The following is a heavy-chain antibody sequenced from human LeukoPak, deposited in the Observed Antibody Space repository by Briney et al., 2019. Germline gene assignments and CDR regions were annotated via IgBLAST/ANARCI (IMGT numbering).Heavy chain of an antibody. Sequence: GGSLRLSCAASGFTFSSYAMSWVRQAPGKGLEWVSAISGSVGSTYYAASVTGRFTISRDNSKNTLYLRMNSLRAEDTAVYYCAKDGPDFDYWGQGTLVTVSS. CDR2: ISGSVGST. CDR3: AKDGPDFDY. V-gene: IGHV3-23*01. CDR1: GFTFSSYA. J-gene: IGHJ4*02.